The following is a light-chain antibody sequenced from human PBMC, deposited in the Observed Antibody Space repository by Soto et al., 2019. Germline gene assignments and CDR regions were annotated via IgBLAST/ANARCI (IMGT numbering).Light chain of an antibody. CDR2: DAS. J-gene: IGKJ5*01. V-gene: IGKV3-11*01. CDR3: QQRGNWRIT. Sequence: EIVLTQSPATLSLSPGDRATLSCRASQSVSSYLAWYQHKPGQAPRLLIYDASNRAPGIPTRFRGSGSGTDFTLTISSLEPEDFAVYYCQQRGNWRITFGQGTRLDIK. CDR1: QSVSSY.